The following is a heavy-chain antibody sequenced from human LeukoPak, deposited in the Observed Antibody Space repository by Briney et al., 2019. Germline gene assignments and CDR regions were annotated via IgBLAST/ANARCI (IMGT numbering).Heavy chain of an antibody. CDR2: ISYDGSNK. V-gene: IGHV3-30*04. Sequence: GGSLRPSCAASGFTFSSYAMHWVRQAPGKGLEWVAVISYDGSNKYYADSVKGRFTISRDNSKNTLYLQMNSMRADDTAVYYCARRTALEQYFDYWGQGTLVTVSS. J-gene: IGHJ4*02. D-gene: IGHD1/OR15-1a*01. CDR1: GFTFSSYA. CDR3: ARRTALEQYFDY.